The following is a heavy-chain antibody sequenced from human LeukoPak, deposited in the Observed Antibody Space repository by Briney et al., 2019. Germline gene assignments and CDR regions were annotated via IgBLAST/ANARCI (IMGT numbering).Heavy chain of an antibody. Sequence: GGSLRLSCTVSGFTVSSNSMSWVCQAPAKGLEWVSYISSSSSTIYYADSVKGRFTISRDSAKNSLYLQMNSLRAEDTAVYYCARETALYYYYMDVWGKGTTVTVSS. CDR3: ARETALYYYYMDV. CDR2: ISSSSSTI. J-gene: IGHJ6*03. V-gene: IGHV3-48*01. CDR1: GFTVSSNS.